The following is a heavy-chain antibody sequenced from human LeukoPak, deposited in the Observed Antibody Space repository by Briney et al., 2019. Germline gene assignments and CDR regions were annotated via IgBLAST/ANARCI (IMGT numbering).Heavy chain of an antibody. D-gene: IGHD6-19*01. Sequence: PGGSLRLSCAASGFTFSSYSMNWVRQAPGKGLEWVSYISSSSSTIYYADSVKGRFTISRDNAKNSLYLQMNSLRAEDTAVYYCARHLAVAGPDYWGQGTLVTVSS. CDR3: ARHLAVAGPDY. J-gene: IGHJ4*02. V-gene: IGHV3-48*01. CDR1: GFTFSSYS. CDR2: ISSSSSTI.